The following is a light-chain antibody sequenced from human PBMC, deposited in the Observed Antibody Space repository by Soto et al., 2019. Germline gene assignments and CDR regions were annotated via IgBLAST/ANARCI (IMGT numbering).Light chain of an antibody. Sequence: QSVLTQPASVSGSPGQSITISCTGTSSDVGGYNYVSWYQHHPGEAPKVMIYDVSNRPSGISNRFSGSKSGNTASLTISGPQAEDEADYYCNSYTSSSTYVFGTGTKVTVL. CDR3: NSYTSSSTYV. V-gene: IGLV2-14*03. CDR2: DVS. CDR1: SSDVGGYNY. J-gene: IGLJ1*01.